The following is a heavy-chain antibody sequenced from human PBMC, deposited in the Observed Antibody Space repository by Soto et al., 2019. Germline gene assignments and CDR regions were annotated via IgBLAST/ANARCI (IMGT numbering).Heavy chain of an antibody. CDR2: IYYSGST. D-gene: IGHD5-12*01. Sequence: SETLSLTCTVSGGSISSGGYYWSWIRQHPGKGLEWIGYIYYSGSTYYNPSLKSRVTISVDTSKNQFSLKLSSVTAADTAVYYCARVSGYSGYDGLSAFDIWGQGTMDPVSS. J-gene: IGHJ3*02. CDR3: ARVSGYSGYDGLSAFDI. CDR1: GGSISSGGYY. V-gene: IGHV4-31*03.